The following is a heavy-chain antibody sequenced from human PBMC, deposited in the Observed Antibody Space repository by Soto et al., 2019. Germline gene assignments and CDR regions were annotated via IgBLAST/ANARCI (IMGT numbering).Heavy chain of an antibody. Sequence: QLQLQESGPGLVKPSETLSLTCTVSGGSISSSSYYWGWIRQPPGKGLEWIGSIYYSGSTYYNPSLKSRVTISVDTAKNQFSLELSSVTAADTAVYYCARLVPRADAFDIWGQGTMVTVSS. J-gene: IGHJ3*02. CDR3: ARLVPRADAFDI. CDR2: IYYSGST. CDR1: GGSISSSSYY. V-gene: IGHV4-39*01.